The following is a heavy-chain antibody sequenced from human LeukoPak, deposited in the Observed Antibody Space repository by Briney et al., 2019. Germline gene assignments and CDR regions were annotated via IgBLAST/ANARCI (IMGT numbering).Heavy chain of an antibody. V-gene: IGHV3-21*06. D-gene: IGHD2-2*01. J-gene: IGHJ5*02. CDR3: ASDLPAATT. CDR2: ISGSSSEI. CDR1: GFTFSGYS. Sequence: GGSLRLSCAASGFTFSGYSMSWVRQAPGKGLDWVSSISGSSSEIFYAESVKGRFTISRDNAQNSLYLQMNSLRAEDTAVYYCASDLPAATTWGQGTLVTVSS.